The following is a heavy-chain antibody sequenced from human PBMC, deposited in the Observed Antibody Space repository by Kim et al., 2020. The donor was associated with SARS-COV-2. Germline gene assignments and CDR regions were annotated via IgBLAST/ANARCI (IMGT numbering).Heavy chain of an antibody. Sequence: GGSLRLSCAXSGFTFSSYAMSWVRQAPGKGLEWVSAISGSGGSTYYADSVKGRFTISRDNSKNTLYLQMNSLRAEDTALDYCAKDRLVYYYDSSGRGYFDYWGQGTLVTVSS. V-gene: IGHV3-23*01. CDR1: GFTFSSYA. CDR2: ISGSGGST. CDR3: AKDRLVYYYDSSGRGYFDY. D-gene: IGHD3-22*01. J-gene: IGHJ4*02.